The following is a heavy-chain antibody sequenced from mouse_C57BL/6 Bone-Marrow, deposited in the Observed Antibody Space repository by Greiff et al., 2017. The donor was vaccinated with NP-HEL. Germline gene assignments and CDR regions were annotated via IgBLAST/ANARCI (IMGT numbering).Heavy chain of an antibody. Sequence: VPLPQPGAELLRPGSSVKLSCKASGYPFPSYWLPCVQPRPIPGLAFIVTLSPSDRDTHYNQKFKDKATLTVDKSSSTAYMQLSSLTSEDSAVYYCAALGYWYFDVWGTGTTVTVSS. D-gene: IGHD3-3*01. J-gene: IGHJ1*03. CDR2: LSPSDRDT. CDR3: AALGYWYFDV. V-gene: IGHV1-52*01. CDR1: GYPFPSYW.